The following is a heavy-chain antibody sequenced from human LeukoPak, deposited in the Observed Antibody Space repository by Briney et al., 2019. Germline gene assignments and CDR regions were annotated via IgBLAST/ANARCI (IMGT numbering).Heavy chain of an antibody. CDR2: INSDGSST. V-gene: IGHV3-74*03. J-gene: IGHJ4*02. CDR1: GFTFSSNW. D-gene: IGHD2-2*01. Sequence: GGSLRLSCAASGFTFSSNWMHWVRQAPGKGLVWVSGINSDGSSTKYAELVKGRITISRDNSKNTLYLQMNSLRAEDTAVYYCARVPPPSSTSFTFDYWGQGTLVTVSS. CDR3: ARVPPPSSTSFTFDY.